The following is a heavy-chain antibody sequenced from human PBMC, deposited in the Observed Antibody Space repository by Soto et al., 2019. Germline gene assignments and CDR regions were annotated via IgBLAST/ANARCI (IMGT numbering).Heavy chain of an antibody. V-gene: IGHV3-74*01. CDR2: IKNDGSGT. J-gene: IGHJ4*02. CDR3: VRGDGDYYDGIGYRGRH. CDR1: GFTFSSYW. D-gene: IGHD3-22*01. Sequence: PGGSLRLSCAASGFTFSSYWMHWVRQVPGKGPVWVSRIKNDGSGTYYADSVKGRLTMSRDNAKNTVYLQMNSLRAEDTAVYYCVRGDGDYYDGIGYRGRHWGQGT.